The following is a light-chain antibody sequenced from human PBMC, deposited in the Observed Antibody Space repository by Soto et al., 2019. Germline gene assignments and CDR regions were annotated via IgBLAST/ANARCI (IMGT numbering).Light chain of an antibody. Sequence: EIVMTQSPATRSVSPWGRATLSCRASQSISDTLAWYQQKPGQAPRLLIHGASTRATGFPARFSGSGSGTDFTLTISSLQSADFAVYYCQQYNNWPWTFGQGTKVDIK. CDR2: GAS. CDR3: QQYNNWPWT. CDR1: QSISDT. J-gene: IGKJ1*01. V-gene: IGKV3-15*01.